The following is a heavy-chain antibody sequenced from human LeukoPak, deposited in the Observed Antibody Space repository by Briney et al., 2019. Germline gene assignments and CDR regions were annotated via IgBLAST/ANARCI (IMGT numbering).Heavy chain of an antibody. J-gene: IGHJ4*02. D-gene: IGHD5-12*01. CDR1: GYTFTGYY. CDR2: INPNSGDT. V-gene: IGHV1-2*02. CDR3: AREGEWLRFVADY. Sequence: ASVKVSCKTSGYTFTGYYIHWVRQAPGQGLEWMGWINPNSGDTNYAQKCQGRVSMTGDTSISTAYMALSRLRSADTAVYYCAREGEWLRFVADYWGQGTLVTVSS.